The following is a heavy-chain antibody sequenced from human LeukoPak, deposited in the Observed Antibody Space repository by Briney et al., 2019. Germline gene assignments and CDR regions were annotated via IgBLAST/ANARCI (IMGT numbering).Heavy chain of an antibody. D-gene: IGHD5-18*01. Sequence: GRSLRLSCAASGFTFSSYAMHWVRQAPGKGPEWVAVISYDGSNKYYADSVKGRFTISRDNSKNTLYLQMNSLRAEDTAVYYCARDPDTAMVYYYYGMDVWGQGTTVTVSS. V-gene: IGHV3-30-3*01. CDR1: GFTFSSYA. CDR2: ISYDGSNK. CDR3: ARDPDTAMVYYYYGMDV. J-gene: IGHJ6*02.